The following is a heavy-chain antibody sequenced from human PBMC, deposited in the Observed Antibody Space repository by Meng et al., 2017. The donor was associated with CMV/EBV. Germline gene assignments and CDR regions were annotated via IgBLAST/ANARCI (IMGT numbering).Heavy chain of an antibody. CDR2: ISYDGSNK. J-gene: IGHJ1*01. V-gene: IGHV3-30*04. Sequence: GESLKISCAASGFTFSSCAMHWVRQAPGKGLEWVAVISYDGSNKYYADSVKGRFTISRDNSKNTLYLQMNSLRAEDTAVYYCAGSQYEYFQHWGQGTLVTVSS. CDR1: GFTFSSCA. CDR3: AGSQYEYFQH.